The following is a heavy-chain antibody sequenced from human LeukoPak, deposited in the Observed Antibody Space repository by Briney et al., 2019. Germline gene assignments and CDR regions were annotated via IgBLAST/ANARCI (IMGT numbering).Heavy chain of an antibody. D-gene: IGHD6-13*01. J-gene: IGHJ4*02. CDR2: INPDSGGT. CDR3: ARGGHIAAAGINGY. CDR1: GYSFTDYY. Sequence: ASVKVSCKASGYSFTDYYIHWVRQAPGQGLEWMGRINPDSGGTNYAQKFQGRVTMTRDTSISTAYMELSRLISDDTAVYYCARGGHIAAAGINGYWGQGTLVTVSS. V-gene: IGHV1-2*06.